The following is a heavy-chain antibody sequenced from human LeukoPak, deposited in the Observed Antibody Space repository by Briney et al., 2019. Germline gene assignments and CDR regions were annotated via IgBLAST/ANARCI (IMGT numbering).Heavy chain of an antibody. D-gene: IGHD3-3*01. V-gene: IGHV3-23*01. CDR3: ASRRGDFWSGYHAFDY. J-gene: IGHJ4*02. CDR1: GFTFSSYA. CDR2: ISGSGGST. Sequence: GGSLRLSCAASGFTFSSYAMSWVCQAPGKGLEWVSAISGSGGSTYYADSVKGRFTISRDNSKNTLYLQMNSLRAEDTAVYYCASRRGDFWSGYHAFDYWGQGTLVTVSS.